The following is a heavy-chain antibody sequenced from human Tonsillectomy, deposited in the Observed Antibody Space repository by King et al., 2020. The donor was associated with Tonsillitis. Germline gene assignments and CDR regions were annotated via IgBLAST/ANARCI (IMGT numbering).Heavy chain of an antibody. CDR2: ISYDGSNK. CDR1: GFTFSSYG. V-gene: IGHV3-30*18. J-gene: IGHJ6*02. D-gene: IGHD6-19*01. Sequence: VQLVESGGGVVQPGRSLRLSCAASGFTFSSYGMHWVRQAPGKGLEWVAVISYDGSNKYYADSVKGRFTISRDNSKNTLYLQMNGLRAEDTAVYYCAKQGLGSSGWNYYYYGLDVWGQGTTVTVSS. CDR3: AKQGLGSSGWNYYYYGLDV.